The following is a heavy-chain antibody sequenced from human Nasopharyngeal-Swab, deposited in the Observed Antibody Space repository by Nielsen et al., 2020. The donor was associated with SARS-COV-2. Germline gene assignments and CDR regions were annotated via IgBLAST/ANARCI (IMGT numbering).Heavy chain of an antibody. CDR1: GGSISSSDYY. D-gene: IGHD3-22*01. Sequence: SETLSPTCTVSGGSISSSDYYWVWIRQPPGKGLEWIGSIHYSGSTYYNPSLKSRVTMSMDSSKNQFSLKLSSVTAADTAVYFCARRYYYDSRGYYGFDYWGHGTLVTVSS. CDR2: IHYSGST. CDR3: ARRYYYDSRGYYGFDY. V-gene: IGHV4-39*01. J-gene: IGHJ4*01.